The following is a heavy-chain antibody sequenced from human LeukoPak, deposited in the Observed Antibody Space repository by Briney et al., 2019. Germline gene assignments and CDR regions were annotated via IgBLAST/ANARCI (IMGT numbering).Heavy chain of an antibody. D-gene: IGHD3-10*01. CDR1: GDSISGYY. Sequence: SETLSLTCSVSGDSISGYYWSWIRQPPGKGLEWIAYIHNSGNSNYNPSLKSRVTISADTSKNQFSLKLSSVTAADTAVYYCAMVRGVIINGDTFDPWGQGTLVTVSS. J-gene: IGHJ5*02. CDR3: AMVRGVIINGDTFDP. CDR2: IHNSGNS. V-gene: IGHV4-59*01.